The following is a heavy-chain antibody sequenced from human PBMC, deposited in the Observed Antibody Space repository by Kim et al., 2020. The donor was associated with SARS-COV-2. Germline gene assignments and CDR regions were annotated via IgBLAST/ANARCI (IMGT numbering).Heavy chain of an antibody. J-gene: IGHJ4*01. V-gene: IGHV3-30*18. CDR3: AKDLWSKWELGAFDY. CDR2: ISYDGSNK. Sequence: GGSLRLSCAASGFTFSSYGMHWVRQAPGKGLEWVAVISYDGSNKYYADSVKGRFTISRDNSKNTLYLQMNSLRAEDTAVYYCAKDLWSKWELGAFDYWG. CDR1: GFTFSSYG. D-gene: IGHD1-26*01.